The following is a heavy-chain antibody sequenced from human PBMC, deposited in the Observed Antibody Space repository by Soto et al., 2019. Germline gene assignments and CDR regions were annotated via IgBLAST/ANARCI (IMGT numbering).Heavy chain of an antibody. D-gene: IGHD4-4*01. CDR1: GGSVSSYY. CDR3: AKFSNNIDY. V-gene: IGHV4-59*02. Sequence: SETLSLTCTVSGGSVSSYYWSWIRQPPGKGLEWMGYVYYSGITKYNPSLQSRITMSVDTSKNQFSLRLSSVTAADTAVYYCAKFSNNIDYWGQGTLVTVSS. CDR2: VYYSGIT. J-gene: IGHJ4*02.